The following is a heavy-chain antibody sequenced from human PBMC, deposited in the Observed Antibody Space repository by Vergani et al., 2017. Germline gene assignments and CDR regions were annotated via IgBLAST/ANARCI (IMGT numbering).Heavy chain of an antibody. CDR3: ASHLAPGYYYYMDV. CDR1: GFTFSAYA. CDR2: MSYDGSNK. J-gene: IGHJ6*03. V-gene: IGHV3-30*14. Sequence: QVQLVESGGGVVQPGRSLRVSCAASGFTFSAYAMHWVRQAPGKGLEWVAVMSYDGSNKYYADSVKGRFTISRDNSKNTLYLQMNSLRAGDTAVYYCASHLAPGYYYYMDVWGKGTTVTVSS. D-gene: IGHD3-10*01.